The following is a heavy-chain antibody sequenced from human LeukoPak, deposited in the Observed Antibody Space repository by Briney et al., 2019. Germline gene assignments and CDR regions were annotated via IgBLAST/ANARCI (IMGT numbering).Heavy chain of an antibody. Sequence: PGGSLRLSRAASGFTFSDYYMSWIRQAPGKGLEWVSYISSSGSTIYYADSVKGRFTISRDNSKNTLYLQMNSLRAEDTAVYYCAKLIAAAGLDAFDIWGQGTMVTVSS. J-gene: IGHJ3*02. D-gene: IGHD6-13*01. CDR3: AKLIAAAGLDAFDI. V-gene: IGHV3-11*01. CDR2: ISSSGSTI. CDR1: GFTFSDYY.